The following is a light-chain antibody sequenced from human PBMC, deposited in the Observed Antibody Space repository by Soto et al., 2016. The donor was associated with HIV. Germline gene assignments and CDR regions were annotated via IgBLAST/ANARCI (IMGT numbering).Light chain of an antibody. CDR2: AAS. J-gene: IGKJ2*01. CDR3: QQYYSYTET. V-gene: IGKV1-8*01. Sequence: AIRMTQSPSSLSASTGDRVTITCRASQGISSYLAWHQQKPGKAPKLLIYAASTLQSGVPSRFSGSGSGTDFTLTISCLQSEDFATYYCQQYYSYTETFGQGTKLE. CDR1: QGISSY.